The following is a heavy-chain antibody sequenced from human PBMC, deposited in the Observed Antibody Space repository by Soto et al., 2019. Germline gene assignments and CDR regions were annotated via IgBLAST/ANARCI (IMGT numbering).Heavy chain of an antibody. D-gene: IGHD3-22*01. CDR1: GFTFSNAW. CDR2: IKSKTDGGTT. V-gene: IGHV3-15*01. Sequence: GGSLRLSCAASGFTFSNAWMSWVRQAPGKGLEWVGRIKSKTDGGTTDYAAPVKGRFTISRDDSKNTLYLQMNSLKTEGTAVYYCTTEVDYYYDSSGYYYVDYWGQGTLVTVSS. CDR3: TTEVDYYYDSSGYYYVDY. J-gene: IGHJ4*02.